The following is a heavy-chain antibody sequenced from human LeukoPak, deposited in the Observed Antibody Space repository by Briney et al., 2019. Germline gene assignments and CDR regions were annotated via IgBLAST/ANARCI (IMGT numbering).Heavy chain of an antibody. Sequence: GASVKVSCKASGGTFSTYAISWVRQAPGQGLEWMGRIIPILGIANYAQSFQGRVTITADKSTSTAYMELSSFISEDTAVYYCARDLRNSNWFDPWGQGSLVTVSS. CDR3: ARDLRNSNWFDP. CDR2: IIPILGIA. D-gene: IGHD5-12*01. J-gene: IGHJ5*02. V-gene: IGHV1-69*04. CDR1: GGTFSTYA.